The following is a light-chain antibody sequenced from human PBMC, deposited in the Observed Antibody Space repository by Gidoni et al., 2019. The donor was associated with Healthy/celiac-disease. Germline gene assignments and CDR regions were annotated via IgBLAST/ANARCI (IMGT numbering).Light chain of an antibody. CDR2: DVS. V-gene: IGLV2-14*01. CDR1: SSDVGGYNY. Sequence: QSALTQPASVSGSPGQSITIPGTGTSSDVGGYNYVSWYQQHPGKAPKLMIYDVSNRPSGVSNRFSGSKSGNTASLTISGLQAENEADYYCSSYTSSSTLGVFGGGTKLTVL. CDR3: SSYTSSSTLGV. J-gene: IGLJ3*02.